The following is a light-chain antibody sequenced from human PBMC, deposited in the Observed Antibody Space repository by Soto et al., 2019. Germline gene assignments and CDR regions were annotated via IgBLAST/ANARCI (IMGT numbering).Light chain of an antibody. CDR2: DVS. J-gene: IGLJ2*01. V-gene: IGLV2-14*01. CDR1: SSDVGGYNY. CDR3: SSYTTGGSLV. Sequence: QSALTQPASVSGSPGQSITISCTGTSSDVGGYNYVSWYQQHPGKAPKLMIYDVSNRPSGVSNRFSGSKSGNTASLTISGLQDEDEAAYYCSSYTTGGSLVFGGGTQLTVL.